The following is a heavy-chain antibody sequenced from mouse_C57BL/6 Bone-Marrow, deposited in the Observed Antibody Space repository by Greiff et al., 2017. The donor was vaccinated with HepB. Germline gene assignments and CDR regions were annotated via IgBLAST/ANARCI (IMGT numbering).Heavy chain of an antibody. CDR2: ISYDGSN. Sequence: EVQLMESGPGLVKPSQSLSLTCSVTGYSITSGYYWNWIRQFPGNKLEWMGYISYDGSNNYNPSLKNRISITRDTSKNQFFLKLNSVTTEDTATYYCARIYYDYENFDVWGTGTPVTVSS. V-gene: IGHV3-6*01. CDR3: ARIYYDYENFDV. D-gene: IGHD2-4*01. CDR1: GYSITSGYY. J-gene: IGHJ1*03.